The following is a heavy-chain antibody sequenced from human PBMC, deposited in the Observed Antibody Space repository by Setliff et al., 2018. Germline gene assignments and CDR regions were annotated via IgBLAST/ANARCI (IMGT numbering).Heavy chain of an antibody. CDR2: INPNSGGT. D-gene: IGHD5-12*01. CDR1: GYTFTGYY. J-gene: IGHJ6*03. V-gene: IGHV1-2*06. Sequence: ASVKVSCKASGYTFTGYYIHWVRQAPGQGLEWMGRINPNSGGTNYAQKFQGRVTMTRDTSISTAYMELSRLRSDDTAVYYCAREEMATSYYYMDVWGKGTTVTSP. CDR3: AREEMATSYYYMDV.